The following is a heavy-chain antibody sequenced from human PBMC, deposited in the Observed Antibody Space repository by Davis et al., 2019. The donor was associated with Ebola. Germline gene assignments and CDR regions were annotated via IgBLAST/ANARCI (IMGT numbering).Heavy chain of an antibody. D-gene: IGHD3-3*01. CDR3: ARDQFYYDFWSGYPYYYYYGMDV. V-gene: IGHV3-7*01. Sequence: PGGSLRLSCAASGFTFSSYWMSWVRQAPGKGLEWVANIKQDGSEKYYVDSVKGRFTISRDNAKNSLYLQMNSLRAEDTAVYYCARDQFYYDFWSGYPYYYYYGMDVWGQGTTVTVSS. CDR2: IKQDGSEK. CDR1: GFTFSSYW. J-gene: IGHJ6*02.